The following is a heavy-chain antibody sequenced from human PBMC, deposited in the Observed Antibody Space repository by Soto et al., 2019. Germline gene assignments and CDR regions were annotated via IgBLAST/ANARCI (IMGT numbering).Heavy chain of an antibody. D-gene: IGHD4-4*01. CDR1: GGTFSNFA. CDR2: IIPLFNVA. J-gene: IGHJ3*02. V-gene: IGHV1-69*01. Sequence: QVQLVQSGPEVKKPGSSVKVSCEASGGTFSNFAVNWVRQAPGQGLEWVGGIIPLFNVAKYAQKFEGRVTIVADVSPSPAYMDWSSLRSDDTAVYYCAASGSDVLAYDYKDTQGRDIWGQGTLVTVSS. CDR3: AASGSDVLAYDYKDTQGRDI.